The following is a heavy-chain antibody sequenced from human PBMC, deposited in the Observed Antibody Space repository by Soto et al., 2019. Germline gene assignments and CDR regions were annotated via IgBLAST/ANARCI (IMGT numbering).Heavy chain of an antibody. D-gene: IGHD3-16*02. V-gene: IGHV4-61*01. CDR1: GGSVSSGSYY. CDR2: IYYSGST. Sequence: QVQLQESGPGLVKPSETLSLTCTVSGGSVSSGSYYWSWIRQPPGKGLEWIGYIYYSGSTNYNPSLKSRVTISVDTSKNQFSLKLSSVTAADTAVYYCARDRIMITFGGVFARHWFDPWGQGTLVTVSS. J-gene: IGHJ5*02. CDR3: ARDRIMITFGGVFARHWFDP.